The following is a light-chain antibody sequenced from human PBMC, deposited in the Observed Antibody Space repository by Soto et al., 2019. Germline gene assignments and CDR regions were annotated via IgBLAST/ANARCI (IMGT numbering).Light chain of an antibody. J-gene: IGKJ4*01. V-gene: IGKV1-12*01. CDR2: AAS. CDR1: QAISNW. CDR3: QQTNTFLPLT. Sequence: DIQVTQSPSSVSASVGDRVTITCRAGQAISNWLAWYQQQPGKAPKLLIYAASSLQSGVPSRFSGGGSGTHFTLIISSLQAEDFATYYCQQTNTFLPLTFGGGTKVEIK.